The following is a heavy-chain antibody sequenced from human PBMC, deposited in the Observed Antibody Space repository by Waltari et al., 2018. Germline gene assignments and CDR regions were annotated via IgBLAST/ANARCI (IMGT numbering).Heavy chain of an antibody. CDR2: TSYSGTT. Sequence: QLQLQESGPGLVKPSETVSLTCSVSGGSITSARHYWGWIRQPPGQGLAWIGTTSYSGTTYNSPSRQSRVTISRDTSKNQLALKLDSVTASDTAVYYCATYIGASVGTASFDVWGQGTMVTVSS. CDR3: ATYIGASVGTASFDV. D-gene: IGHD5-12*01. CDR1: GGSITSARHY. J-gene: IGHJ3*01. V-gene: IGHV4-39*01.